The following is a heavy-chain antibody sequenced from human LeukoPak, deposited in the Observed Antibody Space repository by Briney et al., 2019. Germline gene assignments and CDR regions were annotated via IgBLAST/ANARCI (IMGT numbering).Heavy chain of an antibody. CDR3: ARYGSSGTYPHGFDL. CDR2: IYPGDSDT. Sequence: GESLKISCRGSGYTFTNFWVGWVRQMPGKGLEWMGIIYPGDSDTRYGPSFQGRVTISVDKSINSAHLQWSRLNASDTAMYYCARYGSSGTYPHGFDLWGQGTVITVSP. D-gene: IGHD3-10*01. CDR1: GYTFTNFW. V-gene: IGHV5-51*01. J-gene: IGHJ3*01.